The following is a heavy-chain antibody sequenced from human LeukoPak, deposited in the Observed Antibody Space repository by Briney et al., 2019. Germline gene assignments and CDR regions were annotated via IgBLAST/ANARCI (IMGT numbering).Heavy chain of an antibody. CDR3: ARSESSRWLQFDY. Sequence: SQTLSFNSPVSGGSINSFYWRWIRQPPGKGLEWIGYIYYSGSTKYNPSLKSRVTISVDTSKNQFSLKLSSVTAADTAVYYCARSESSRWLQFDYWAQRPVLTVSS. CDR2: IYYSGST. V-gene: IGHV4-59*08. J-gene: IGHJ4*02. D-gene: IGHD5-24*01. CDR1: GGSINSFY.